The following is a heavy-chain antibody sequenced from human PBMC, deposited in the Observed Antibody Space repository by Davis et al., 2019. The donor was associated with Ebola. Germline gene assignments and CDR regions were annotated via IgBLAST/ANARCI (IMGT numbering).Heavy chain of an antibody. CDR3: ARLSRTAVATYFDY. CDR2: IYPGDSDT. J-gene: IGHJ4*02. Sequence: PGGSLRLSCKGSGYSFTSYWIGWVRQMPGKGLEWMGIIYPGDSDTRYSPSFQGQVTISADKSISTAYLQWSSLKASDTAMYYCARLSRTAVATYFDYWGQGTLVTVSS. V-gene: IGHV5-51*01. D-gene: IGHD6-19*01. CDR1: GYSFTSYW.